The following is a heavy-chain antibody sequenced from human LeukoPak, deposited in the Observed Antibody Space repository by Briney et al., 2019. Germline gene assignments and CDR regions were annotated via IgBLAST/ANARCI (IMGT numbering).Heavy chain of an antibody. V-gene: IGHV4-59*12. CDR1: GGSISSYY. Sequence: PSETLSLTCTVSGGSISSYYWSRIRQPPGKGLEWIGYIYHSGSTYYNPSLKSRVTISVDRSKNQFSLKLSSVTAADTAVYYCASYGGKARLYFQHWGQGTLVTVSS. CDR3: ASYGGKARLYFQH. D-gene: IGHD4-23*01. CDR2: IYHSGST. J-gene: IGHJ1*01.